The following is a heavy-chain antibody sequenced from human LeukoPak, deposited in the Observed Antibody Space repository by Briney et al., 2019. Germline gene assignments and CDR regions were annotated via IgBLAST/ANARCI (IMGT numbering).Heavy chain of an antibody. CDR2: IIPIFGTA. Sequence: ASVKVSCKASGGTFSSYAISWVRQAPGQGLEWMGGIIPIFGTANYAQKFQGRVTITADESTSTAYMELSSLRSGDTAVYYCARLGQITIFGVVTYYYYMDVWGKGTTVTVSS. D-gene: IGHD3-3*01. J-gene: IGHJ6*03. V-gene: IGHV1-69*13. CDR1: GGTFSSYA. CDR3: ARLGQITIFGVVTYYYYMDV.